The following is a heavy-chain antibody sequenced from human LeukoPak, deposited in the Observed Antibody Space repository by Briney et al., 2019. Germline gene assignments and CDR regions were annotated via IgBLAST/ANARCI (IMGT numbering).Heavy chain of an antibody. CDR1: GGSFSGYY. J-gene: IGHJ6*03. CDR2: INHSGST. V-gene: IGHV4-34*01. CDR3: ARARDNITIFGVVYYYMDV. Sequence: SETLSLTCAVYGGSFSGYYWSWIRQPPGKGLEWIGEINHSGSTNYNPSLKSRVTISVDTSKNQFSLKLSSVTAAVTAVYYCARARDNITIFGVVYYYMDVWGKGTTVTVSS. D-gene: IGHD3-3*01.